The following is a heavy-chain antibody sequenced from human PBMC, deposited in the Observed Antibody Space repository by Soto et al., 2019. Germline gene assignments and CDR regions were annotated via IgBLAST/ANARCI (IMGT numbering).Heavy chain of an antibody. CDR1: GDSVSSNTAS. Sequence: SQTLSLTCAISGDSVSSNTASWNWIRQSPSRGLEWLGRTYFRSKWYNDYAVYVKSRIIINPDTANNQLSLQLNSVTPEDTAVYFCAKGDNLGPKTGYAFDPWGQGIMVTVSS. D-gene: IGHD5-12*01. CDR3: AKGDNLGPKTGYAFDP. J-gene: IGHJ5*02. V-gene: IGHV6-1*01. CDR2: TYFRSKWYN.